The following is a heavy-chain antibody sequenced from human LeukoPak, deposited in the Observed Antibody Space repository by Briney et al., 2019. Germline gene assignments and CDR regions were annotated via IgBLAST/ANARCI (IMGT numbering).Heavy chain of an antibody. CDR3: AREKGGLYGY. J-gene: IGHJ4*02. V-gene: IGHV4-59*01. CDR2: IYYSGST. Sequence: SETLSLTCTVSGGSISSYYWSWIRQPPGKGLEWIGYIYYSGSTNYNPSLKSRVTISVDTSKNQFSLKLSSVTAADTAVYYCAREKGGLYGYWGQGTLVTVSS. CDR1: GGSISSYY. D-gene: IGHD3-16*01.